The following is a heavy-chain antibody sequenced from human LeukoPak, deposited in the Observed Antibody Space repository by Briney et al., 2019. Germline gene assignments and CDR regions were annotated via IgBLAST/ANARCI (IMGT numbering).Heavy chain of an antibody. Sequence: PGGSLRLSCAASGFTFSSYSMNWVRQAPGKGLEWDSSISSSSSYIYYADSVKGRFTVSRDNAKNSLYLQMNSLRAEDTAVYYCARDMVRGVIPYYGMDVWGQGTTVTVSS. D-gene: IGHD3-10*01. CDR2: ISSSSSYI. CDR1: GFTFSSYS. CDR3: ARDMVRGVIPYYGMDV. V-gene: IGHV3-21*01. J-gene: IGHJ6*02.